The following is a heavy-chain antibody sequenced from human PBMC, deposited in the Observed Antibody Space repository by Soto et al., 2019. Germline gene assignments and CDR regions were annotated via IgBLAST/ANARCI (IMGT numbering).Heavy chain of an antibody. V-gene: IGHV1-3*01. Sequence: ASVKVSCKASGYTFTSYGMHLVRQAPGQKLEWMGWINAGNGNTKYSQKFQGRVTITRDTSASTAYMELSSLRSEDTAVYYCARRNIVVVPAATENWFDPWGQGTLVTVS. CDR1: GYTFTSYG. J-gene: IGHJ5*02. CDR2: INAGNGNT. CDR3: ARRNIVVVPAATENWFDP. D-gene: IGHD2-2*01.